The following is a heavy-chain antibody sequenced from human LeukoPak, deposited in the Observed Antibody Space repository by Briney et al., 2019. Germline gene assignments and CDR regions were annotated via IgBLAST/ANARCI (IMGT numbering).Heavy chain of an antibody. CDR2: ISYDGSNK. D-gene: IGHD2-15*01. CDR1: GFTFSSYA. V-gene: IGHV3-30*04. J-gene: IGHJ4*02. CDR3: AREPMYAALDY. Sequence: GRSLRLSCAASGFTFSSYAMHWVRQAPGKGLEWVAVISYDGSNKYYADSVKGRFTISRDNSKITLYLQMNSLRAEDTAVYYCAREPMYAALDYWGQGTLVTVSS.